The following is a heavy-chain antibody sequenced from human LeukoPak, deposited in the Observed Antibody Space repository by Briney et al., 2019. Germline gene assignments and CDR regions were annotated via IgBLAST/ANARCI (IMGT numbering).Heavy chain of an antibody. D-gene: IGHD5-18*01. CDR2: ISYDGSNK. CDR3: AKAGGYSYGLY. Sequence: PGRSLRLSCAASGFTFSSYAMHWVRQAPGKGLEWVAVISYDGSNKYYADSVKGRFAISRDNSKNTLYLQMNSLRAEDTAVYYCAKAGGYSYGLYWGQGTLVTVSS. CDR1: GFTFSSYA. V-gene: IGHV3-30*09. J-gene: IGHJ4*02.